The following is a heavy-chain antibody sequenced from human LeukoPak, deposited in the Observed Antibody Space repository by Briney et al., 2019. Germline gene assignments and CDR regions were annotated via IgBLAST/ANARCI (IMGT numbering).Heavy chain of an antibody. V-gene: IGHV3-23*01. CDR1: GFTFSSCY. Sequence: GGSLRLSCAASGFTFSSCYMAWVRQAPGKGLEWVSSITGDGDSTYYADSVKGRFTISRDNSRNALYLQMNSLRAEDTAVYYCPKGIFATSRWDYWGQGTLVTVSS. J-gene: IGHJ4*02. CDR2: ITGDGDST. D-gene: IGHD6-13*01. CDR3: PKGIFATSRWDY.